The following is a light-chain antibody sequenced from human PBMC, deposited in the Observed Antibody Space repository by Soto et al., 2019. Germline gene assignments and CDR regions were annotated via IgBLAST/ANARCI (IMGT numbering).Light chain of an antibody. CDR1: QSLSNH. V-gene: IGKV3-15*01. J-gene: IGKJ4*01. Sequence: EIVMTQSPATLSVSPGERATLSCRASQSLSNHLAWYQQKPGQAPRLLIYSTSTRATGIPARFSGSGSGTEFTLTISSQQSEDFAVYYCQQYNTWPLAFGGGTKVETK. CDR3: QQYNTWPLA. CDR2: STS.